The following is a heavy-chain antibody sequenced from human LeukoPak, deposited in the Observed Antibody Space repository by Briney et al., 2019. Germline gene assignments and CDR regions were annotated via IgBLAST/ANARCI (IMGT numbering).Heavy chain of an antibody. V-gene: IGHV4-34*01. Sequence: SSETLSLTCAVSGGSFSGYFWSWIRQPPGKGLEWIGEINPSGSANYNPSLKSRVTISVDTSKNQFSLKLSSVTAADTAVYYCARPQRYSMYALDYWGQGTLVTVSS. D-gene: IGHD5/OR15-5a*01. CDR1: GGSFSGYF. CDR3: ARPQRYSMYALDY. CDR2: INPSGSA. J-gene: IGHJ4*02.